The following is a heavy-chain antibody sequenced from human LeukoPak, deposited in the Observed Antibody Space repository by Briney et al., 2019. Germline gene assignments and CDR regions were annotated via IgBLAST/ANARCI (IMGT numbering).Heavy chain of an antibody. CDR3: ARDPECGGDCYSTRAGGY. V-gene: IGHV1-69*01. CDR1: GGTFSSYA. D-gene: IGHD2-21*01. CDR2: IIPIFGTA. Sequence: SVKLSCKASGGTFSSYAFSWVRQAPGQGLEWMGGIIPIFGTANYAQKFQGRVTITADDSTSTAYMELSSLRSEDTAVYYCARDPECGGDCYSTRAGGYWGQGTLVTVSS. J-gene: IGHJ4*02.